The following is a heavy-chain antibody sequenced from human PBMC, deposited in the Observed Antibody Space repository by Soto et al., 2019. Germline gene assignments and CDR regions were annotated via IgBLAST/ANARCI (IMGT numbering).Heavy chain of an antibody. CDR2: IDDSGTT. V-gene: IGHV4-59*01. CDR3: ARGGSSGWYLDY. Sequence: LSLTCTVSGGSINSYFWTWLRQPPGRGLECIAYIDDSGTTTYSPSLRSRVTISVDTSTNQFSLNLKSVTAADTAVYYCARGGSSGWYLDYWGLGTMVTVYS. CDR1: GGSINSYF. J-gene: IGHJ4*02. D-gene: IGHD6-19*01.